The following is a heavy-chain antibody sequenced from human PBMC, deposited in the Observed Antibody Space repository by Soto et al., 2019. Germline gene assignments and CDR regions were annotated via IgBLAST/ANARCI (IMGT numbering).Heavy chain of an antibody. D-gene: IGHD3-16*01. CDR1: GGSISSSNW. J-gene: IGHJ3*02. CDR2: IYHSGST. CDR3: ASRGLGRITITFAGVIDTLGAFDI. V-gene: IGHV4-4*02. Sequence: SETLSLTCAVSGGSISSSNWWSWVRQPPGKGLEWIGEIYHSGSTNYNPSLKSRVTISVDKSKNQFSLKLSSVTAADTAVYYCASRGLGRITITFAGVIDTLGAFDIWGQGTMVTVSS.